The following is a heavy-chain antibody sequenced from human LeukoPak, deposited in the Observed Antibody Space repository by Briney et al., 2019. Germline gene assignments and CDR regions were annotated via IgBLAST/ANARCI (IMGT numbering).Heavy chain of an antibody. V-gene: IGHV3-30*02. J-gene: IGHJ3*02. CDR2: IRYDGSNK. Sequence: GGSLRLSCAASGFSFSSYGMHWVRPAPGKGLEWVACIRYDGSNKYYADSVKGRFTISRDNSKNTLYLQMNSLRAEDTAVYYCTKDGYSVYDHDSFDMGGQATMVSVSS. CDR1: GFSFSSYG. D-gene: IGHD5/OR15-5a*01. CDR3: TKDGYSVYDHDSFDM.